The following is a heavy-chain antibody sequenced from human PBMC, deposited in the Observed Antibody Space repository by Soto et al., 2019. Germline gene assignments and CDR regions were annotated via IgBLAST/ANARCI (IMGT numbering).Heavy chain of an antibody. J-gene: IGHJ6*02. CDR3: ARDTAPRTGGNSYGSVHSGMDV. CDR1: GYTFTGYY. CDR2: INPNSGGT. Sequence: ASVKVSCKASGYTFTGYYMHWVRQAPGQGLEWMGWINPNSGGTNYAQKFQGWVTMTRDTSISTAYMELSRLRSDDTAVYYCARDTAPRTGGNSYGSVHSGMDVWGQGTTVTVSS. D-gene: IGHD5-18*01. V-gene: IGHV1-2*04.